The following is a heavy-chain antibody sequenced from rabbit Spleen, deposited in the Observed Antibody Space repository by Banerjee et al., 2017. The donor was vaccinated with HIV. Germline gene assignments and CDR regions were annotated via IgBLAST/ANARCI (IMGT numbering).Heavy chain of an antibody. Sequence: QSLEESGGGLVKPGASLTLTCKASGFSFNSGYDMCWVRQAPGKGLEWIACIYAGSSDSTYSATWAKGRFTLSKTSSTTVTLQMTSLTVADTATYFCARDLVAAIGWNFNLWGQGTLVTVS. CDR3: ARDLVAAIGWNFNL. CDR2: IYAGSSDST. CDR1: GFSFNSGYD. D-gene: IGHD5-1*01. J-gene: IGHJ4*01. V-gene: IGHV1S40*01.